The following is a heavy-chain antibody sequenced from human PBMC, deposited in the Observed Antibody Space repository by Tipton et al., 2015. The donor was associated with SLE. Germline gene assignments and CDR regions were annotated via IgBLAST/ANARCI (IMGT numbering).Heavy chain of an antibody. J-gene: IGHJ4*02. CDR2: IYHSGST. V-gene: IGHV4-38-2*02. CDR3: ARTGLNGAAAASFGY. D-gene: IGHD6-13*01. CDR1: GYSISSGYY. Sequence: TLSLTCTVSGYSISSGYYWGWIRQPPGKGLEWIGSIYHSGSTYYNPSLKSRVTISVDTSKNQFSLKLSSVTAADTAVYYCARTGLNGAAAASFGYWGQGTLVTVSS.